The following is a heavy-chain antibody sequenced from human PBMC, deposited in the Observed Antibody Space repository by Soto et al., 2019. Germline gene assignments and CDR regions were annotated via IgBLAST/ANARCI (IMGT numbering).Heavy chain of an antibody. CDR2: INPNSGGT. D-gene: IGHD3-10*01. V-gene: IGHV1-2*02. CDR3: ARAGSLLLWFGERRTFDY. J-gene: IGHJ4*02. CDR1: GYTFTGYY. Sequence: QVQLVQSGAEVKKPGASVKVSCKASGYTFTGYYMHWVRQAPGQGLEWMGWINPNSGGTNYAQKFQGRVTMTRDTSISTAYMELSRLRSDDTAVYYCARAGSLLLWFGERRTFDYWGQGTLVTVSS.